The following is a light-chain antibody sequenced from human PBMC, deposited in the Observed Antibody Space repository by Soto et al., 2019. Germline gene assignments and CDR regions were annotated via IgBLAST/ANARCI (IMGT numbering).Light chain of an antibody. Sequence: EIVMTQSPATLSVSPGERATLSCRASQSVSSNLAWYQQKPGQAPRLLLYGASTRATGSPPRFRGGGSGTEVTLTISSMQSEDFAVYYCHQYNNWPPWTFGQGTKVEIK. CDR3: HQYNNWPPWT. CDR2: GAS. CDR1: QSVSSN. J-gene: IGKJ1*01. V-gene: IGKV3-15*01.